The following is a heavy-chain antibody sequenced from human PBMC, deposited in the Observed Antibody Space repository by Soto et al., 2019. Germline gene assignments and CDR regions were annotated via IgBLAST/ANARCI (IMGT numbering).Heavy chain of an antibody. D-gene: IGHD3-22*01. CDR2: ISGSGGST. V-gene: IGHV3-23*01. Sequence: VGSLRLSCAASGFTFSSYAMSWVRQAPGKGLEWVSAISGSGGSTYYADSVKGRFTISRDNAKNSLYLQMNSLRAEDTALYYCAKGRHDSSGYYPPAPYYFDYWGQGTQVTVSS. CDR3: AKGRHDSSGYYPPAPYYFDY. CDR1: GFTFSSYA. J-gene: IGHJ4*02.